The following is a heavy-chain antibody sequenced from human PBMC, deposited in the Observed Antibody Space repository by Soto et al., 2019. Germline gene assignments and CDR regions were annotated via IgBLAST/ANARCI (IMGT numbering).Heavy chain of an antibody. D-gene: IGHD4-17*01. Sequence: EVQLLQSGGHLVQPGGSLRLSCVASGFTFSTCGMTWVRQAPGKGLEWVSTISGSGGHTYYADSVKGRFTISRDNPKNTLSLQMKTLRVEDTAVYYCGRLIDYDSGPFDYWGQGTLVTVSS. V-gene: IGHV3-23*01. CDR2: ISGSGGHT. J-gene: IGHJ4*02. CDR3: GRLIDYDSGPFDY. CDR1: GFTFSTCG.